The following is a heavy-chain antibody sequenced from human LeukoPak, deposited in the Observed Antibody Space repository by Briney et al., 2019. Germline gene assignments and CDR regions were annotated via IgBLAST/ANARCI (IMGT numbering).Heavy chain of an antibody. V-gene: IGHV3-49*04. CDR2: IWSKAYGETT. Sequence: GRSLRLSCAASGFPLGGHAMTWVPEAPGKGLKWGGFIWSKAYGETTEYAASVKGRFTISRDESKSSVYLEMNSLKSEDTAVYYCSRGPIYLWLYYGMDVWGQGTTVIVSS. CDR3: SRGPIYLWLYYGMDV. D-gene: IGHD5-18*01. J-gene: IGHJ6*02. CDR1: GFPLGGHA.